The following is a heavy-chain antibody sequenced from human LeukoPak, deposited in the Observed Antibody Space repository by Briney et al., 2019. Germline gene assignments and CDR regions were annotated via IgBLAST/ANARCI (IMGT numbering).Heavy chain of an antibody. CDR2: INPNSGGT. D-gene: IGHD6-19*01. CDR1: GYTFTGYY. J-gene: IGHJ4*02. V-gene: IGHV1-2*04. CDR3: ARGRGTYSSGWAFDY. Sequence: ASAKVSCKASGYTFTGYYMHWVRQAPGQGLEWMGWINPNSGGTNYAQKFQGWVTMTRDTSISTAYMELSRLRSDDTAVYYCARGRGTYSSGWAFDYWGQGTLVTVSS.